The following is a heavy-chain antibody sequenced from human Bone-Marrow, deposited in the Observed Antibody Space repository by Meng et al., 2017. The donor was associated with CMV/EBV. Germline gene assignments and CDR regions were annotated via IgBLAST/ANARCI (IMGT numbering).Heavy chain of an antibody. CDR1: GYTFTGYY. V-gene: IGHV1-2*02. CDR3: ARAHPYDFWSGSV. D-gene: IGHD3-3*01. J-gene: IGHJ6*02. CDR2: FNPSSGGT. Sequence: ASVKVSCKASGYTFTGYYMHWVRQAPGQGPEWRGWFNPSSGGTKNAQKFQGRVTMTRDTSISTAYMELSRLRSDDTAVYFGARAHPYDFWSGSVWGQGTTVTVSS.